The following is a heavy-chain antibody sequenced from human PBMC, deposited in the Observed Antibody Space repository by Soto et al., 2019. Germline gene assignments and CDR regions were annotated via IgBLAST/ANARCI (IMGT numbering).Heavy chain of an antibody. CDR2: VYHTGDT. J-gene: IGHJ5*02. V-gene: IGHV4-4*02. CDR1: GGTVASSHW. Sequence: QVQLQESGPRLVKPSGSLSLTCGVSGGTVASSHWWSWVRQSPGGGLEWIGNVYHTGDTNFNPSLQSRVTISVDKSNNQFSLRLNSLTAADTAVYFCAREIVTAGGNNYFDPWGPGTPVTVSS. CDR3: AREIVTAGGNNYFDP. D-gene: IGHD2-21*02.